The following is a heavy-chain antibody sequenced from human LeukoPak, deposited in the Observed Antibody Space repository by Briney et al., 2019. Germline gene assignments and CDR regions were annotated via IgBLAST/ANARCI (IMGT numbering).Heavy chain of an antibody. CDR1: GFTFSSYA. J-gene: IGHJ4*02. Sequence: GGSATLSCAASGFTFSSYAMSWVRQATGKGLEWVSAISGSGGSTYYADSVKGRFTISRDNSKNTLYLQMNSLRAEDTAVYYCAKDFDWLSHFDYWGQGTLVTVSS. CDR2: ISGSGGST. CDR3: AKDFDWLSHFDY. D-gene: IGHD3-9*01. V-gene: IGHV3-23*01.